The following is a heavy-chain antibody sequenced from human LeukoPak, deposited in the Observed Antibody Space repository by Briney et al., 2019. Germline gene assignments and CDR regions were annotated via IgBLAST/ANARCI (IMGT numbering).Heavy chain of an antibody. CDR2: IKQDGSEK. D-gene: IGHD2-15*01. Sequence: GGSLRLSCAASGFTFSSYWMSWVRQAPGKGLEWVANIKQDGSEKYYVDSVKGRFTISRDNAKNSLYLQMNSLRAEDTAVYYCARRGSGGSWAIDYWGQGTLVTVSS. V-gene: IGHV3-7*01. J-gene: IGHJ4*02. CDR1: GFTFSSYW. CDR3: ARRGSGGSWAIDY.